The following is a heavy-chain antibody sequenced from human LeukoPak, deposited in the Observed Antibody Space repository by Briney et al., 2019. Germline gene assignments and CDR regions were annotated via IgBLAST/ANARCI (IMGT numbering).Heavy chain of an antibody. J-gene: IGHJ3*02. CDR1: GFTVSSNY. CDR3: ARADITTGTNAFDI. V-gene: IGHV3-53*01. D-gene: IGHD1-1*01. Sequence: GGSLRLSCAASGFTVSSNYMSWVRQAPGKGLEWVSVIYSGGSTYYADSVKGRFTISRDNAKNSLYLQMNSLRAEDTALYHCARADITTGTNAFDIWGQGTMVTVSS. CDR2: IYSGGST.